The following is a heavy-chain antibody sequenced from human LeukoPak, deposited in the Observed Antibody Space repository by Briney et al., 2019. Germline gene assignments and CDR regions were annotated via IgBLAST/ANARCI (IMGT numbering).Heavy chain of an antibody. CDR2: INPSGGST. J-gene: IGHJ6*03. Sequence: ASVKVSCKASGYTFTSYYMHWVRQAPGQGLEWMGIINPSGGSTSYAQKFQGRVTMTRDTSTSTVYMELSGLRSEDTAVYYCARVAEPTYYDFPPYYYYYYMDVWGKGTTVTVSS. CDR1: GYTFTSYY. V-gene: IGHV1-46*01. CDR3: ARVAEPTYYDFPPYYYYYYMDV. D-gene: IGHD3-3*01.